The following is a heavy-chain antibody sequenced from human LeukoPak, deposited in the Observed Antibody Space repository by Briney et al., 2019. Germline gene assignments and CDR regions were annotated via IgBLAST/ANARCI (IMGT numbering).Heavy chain of an antibody. D-gene: IGHD5-18*01. CDR1: GGSISSYY. V-gene: IGHV4-59*12. Sequence: PSETLSLTCTVSGGSISSYYWSWIRQPPGKGLEWIGYIYYSGSTNYNPSLKSRVTISVDTSKNQFSLKLRSVTAADTAVYYCARDRGYSYSTTKAFDIWGQGTMVTVSS. CDR2: IYYSGST. J-gene: IGHJ3*02. CDR3: ARDRGYSYSTTKAFDI.